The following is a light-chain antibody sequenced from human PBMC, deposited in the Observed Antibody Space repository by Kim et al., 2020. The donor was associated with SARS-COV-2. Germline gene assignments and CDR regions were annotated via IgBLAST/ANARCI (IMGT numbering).Light chain of an antibody. J-gene: IGKJ1*01. CDR2: CAS. V-gene: IGKV3-20*01. CDR3: QQNGSYRT. Sequence: ETVLTQSPGTLSLSPGERATLSCRASQSVTNNYLAWYQQRPGQAPRLLIYCASSSTTSIPSRSGGGGSGTDFTPTISIQEPEDFVVYYYQQNGSYRTFGQGTKVDIK. CDR1: QSVTNNY.